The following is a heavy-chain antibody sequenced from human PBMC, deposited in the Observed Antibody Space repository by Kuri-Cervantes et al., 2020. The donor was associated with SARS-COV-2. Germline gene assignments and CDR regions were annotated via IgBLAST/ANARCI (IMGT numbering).Heavy chain of an antibody. CDR1: GYILTELS. V-gene: IGHV1-24*01. CDR2: FDPEDGET. J-gene: IGHJ4*02. CDR3: AGSYYDSSGDLDY. Sequence: ASVKVSCKVSGYILTELSMHWVRQAPGKGLEWMGGFDPEDGETIYAQKFQGRVTMTEDTSTDTAYMELSSLRSEDTAVYYCAGSYYDSSGDLDYWGQGTLVTVSS. D-gene: IGHD3-22*01.